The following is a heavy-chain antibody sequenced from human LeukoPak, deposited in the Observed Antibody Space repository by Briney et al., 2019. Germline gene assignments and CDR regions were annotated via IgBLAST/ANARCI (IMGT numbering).Heavy chain of an antibody. CDR3: ARQPRGIAVAGPYYYYYMDV. J-gene: IGHJ6*03. CDR2: IYYSGST. D-gene: IGHD6-19*01. V-gene: IGHV4-39*07. Sequence: PSETLSLTCTVSGGSISSSSYYWGWIRQPPGKGLEWIGSIYYSGSTYYNPSLKSRVTISVDTSKNQFSLKLSSVTAADTAVYYCARQPRGIAVAGPYYYYYMDVWGKGTTVTVSS. CDR1: GGSISSSSYY.